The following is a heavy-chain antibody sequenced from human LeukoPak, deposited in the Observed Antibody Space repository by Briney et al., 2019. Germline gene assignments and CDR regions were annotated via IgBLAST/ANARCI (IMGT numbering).Heavy chain of an antibody. Sequence: SVKVSCKASGGTFSSYAISWVRQAPGQGLEWMGRIIPILGIANYAQKFQGRVTITADKSTGTAYMELSSLRSEDTAVYYCTSYSNYFDYWGQGTLVTVSS. CDR3: TSYSNYFDY. CDR1: GGTFSSYA. J-gene: IGHJ4*02. V-gene: IGHV1-69*04. D-gene: IGHD4-4*01. CDR2: IIPILGIA.